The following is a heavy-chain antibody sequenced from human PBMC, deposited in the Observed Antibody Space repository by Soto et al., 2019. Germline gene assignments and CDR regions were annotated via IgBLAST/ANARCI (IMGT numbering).Heavy chain of an antibody. Sequence: EVQLLESGGGVVQPGESLSLSCAASGFSFSAYAMSWVRQIPGKGLEGVSAIIGSGRHTYYADSVKGRFTISRDNSQNPLFLQMTSLRAEDTAVYYCATGAWFGNNWFDPCGQGIQVTVSS. V-gene: IGHV3-23*01. CDR2: IIGSGRHT. J-gene: IGHJ5*02. D-gene: IGHD3-10*01. CDR1: GFSFSAYA. CDR3: ATGAWFGNNWFDP.